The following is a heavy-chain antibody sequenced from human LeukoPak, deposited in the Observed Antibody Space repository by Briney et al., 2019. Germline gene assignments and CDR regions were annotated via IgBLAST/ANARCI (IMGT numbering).Heavy chain of an antibody. CDR1: GGSISSSSHH. CDR3: ARHFQQWLGYFDF. CDR2: IHFSGTT. Sequence: SETLSLTCTVSGGSISSSSHHWGWIRQPPGKGLEWIGSIHFSGTTHYNPSPKSRVTTSVDTSKNQFSLKLTSVTAADTAVYYCARHFQQWLGYFDFWGQGTLVTVSS. D-gene: IGHD6-19*01. V-gene: IGHV4-39*01. J-gene: IGHJ4*02.